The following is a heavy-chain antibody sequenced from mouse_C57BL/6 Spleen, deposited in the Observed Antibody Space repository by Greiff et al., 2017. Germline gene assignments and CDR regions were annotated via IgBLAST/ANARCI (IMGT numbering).Heavy chain of an antibody. CDR2: FSYDGSN. CDR1: GYSITSGYY. J-gene: IGHJ3*01. V-gene: IGHV3-6*01. D-gene: IGHD2-4*01. Sequence: EVQLVESGPGLVKPSPSLSLTCSVTGYSITSGYYWNLIRQFPGNILEWMGYFSYDGSNNYNPSLKNRISITRDTSKNQFFLQLNSVTTEDTATYDCARNYDYEGWFAYWGQGTLVTVSA. CDR3: ARNYDYEGWFAY.